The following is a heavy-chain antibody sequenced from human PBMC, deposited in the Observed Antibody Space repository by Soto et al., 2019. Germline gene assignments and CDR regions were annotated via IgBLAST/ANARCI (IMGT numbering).Heavy chain of an antibody. CDR2: IYYSGST. V-gene: IGHV4-31*03. Sequence: SETLSLTCTVSGGSISSGGYYWSWIRQHPGKGLEWIGYIYYSGSTYYNPSLKSRVTISVDTSKNQFSLKLSSVTAADTAVYYCARESYYYDSSGRLFDYWGQGILVTVSS. CDR3: ARESYYYDSSGRLFDY. CDR1: GGSISSGGYY. J-gene: IGHJ4*01. D-gene: IGHD3-22*01.